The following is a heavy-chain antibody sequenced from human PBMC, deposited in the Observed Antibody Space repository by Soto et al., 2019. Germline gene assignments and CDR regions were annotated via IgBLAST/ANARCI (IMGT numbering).Heavy chain of an antibody. CDR3: AKDRAFNYFYGMDV. D-gene: IGHD3-10*01. Sequence: GGSLRLSCRASGLAFGNYAMNWVRQVPGRGLEWVAGVSTNGRSTYYADSVRGRFTISRDNSKITVYLQMNSLGAEDTDVYYCAKDRAFNYFYGMDVWGQGTTVTVSS. J-gene: IGHJ6*02. V-gene: IGHV3-23*01. CDR2: VSTNGRST. CDR1: GLAFGNYA.